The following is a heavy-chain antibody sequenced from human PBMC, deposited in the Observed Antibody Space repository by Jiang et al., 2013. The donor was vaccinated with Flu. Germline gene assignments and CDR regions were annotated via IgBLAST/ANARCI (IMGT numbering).Heavy chain of an antibody. CDR3: ARLSSCAGDCYRRYYYDS. CDR2: VIPLLGVT. D-gene: IGHD2-21*02. V-gene: IGHV1-69*04. Sequence: SGAEVKKPGSSVKVSCKASGDTFNSYTVSWLRQAPGQGLEWMGRVIPLLGVTNYARSFQGRVAITEDTSTNTAYMELNSLRSEDTAVYYCARLSSCAGDCYRRYYYDSWGQGTLVTVSS. CDR1: GDTFNSYT. J-gene: IGHJ4*02.